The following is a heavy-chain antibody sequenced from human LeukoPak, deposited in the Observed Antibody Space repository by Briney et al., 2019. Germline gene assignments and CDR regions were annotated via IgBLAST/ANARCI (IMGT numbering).Heavy chain of an antibody. CDR3: ARSRGYSYAYYFDY. CDR1: GYTFTGYY. D-gene: IGHD5-18*01. Sequence: ASVKISCKASGYTFTGYYMHWVRQAPGQGLEWMGWINPNSGGTNYAQKFQGRVTMTRDTSISTAYMELSGLRSDDTAVYYCARSRGYSYAYYFDYWGQGTLVTVSS. CDR2: INPNSGGT. V-gene: IGHV1-2*02. J-gene: IGHJ4*02.